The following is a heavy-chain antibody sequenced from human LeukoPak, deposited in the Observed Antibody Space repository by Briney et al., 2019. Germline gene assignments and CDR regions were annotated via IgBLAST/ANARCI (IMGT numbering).Heavy chain of an antibody. CDR3: ARARKSSQTTVFDY. D-gene: IGHD1-7*01. J-gene: IGHJ4*02. V-gene: IGHV4-34*01. CDR1: GGSFSGYY. Sequence: SETLSLTCAVYGGSFSGYYWSWIRQPPGKGLEWIGKINHSGSTNYNPSLKSRVTISVDTSKNQFSLKLSSVTAADTAVYYCARARKSSQTTVFDYWGQGTLVTVSS. CDR2: INHSGST.